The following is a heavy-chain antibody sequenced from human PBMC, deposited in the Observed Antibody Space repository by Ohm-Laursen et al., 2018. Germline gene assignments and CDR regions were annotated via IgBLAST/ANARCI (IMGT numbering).Heavy chain of an antibody. V-gene: IGHV4-28*03. CDR3: ARVTRDGYNYAFDI. J-gene: IGHJ3*02. CDR2: IYYSGST. CDR1: GYSISSSNW. D-gene: IGHD5-24*01. Sequence: GTLSLTCAVSGYSISSSNWWGWIRQPPGKGLEWIGYIYYSGSTYYNPSLKSRVTMSVDTSKNQFFLKLSSVTAVDTAVYYCARVTRDGYNYAFDIWGQGTMVTVSS.